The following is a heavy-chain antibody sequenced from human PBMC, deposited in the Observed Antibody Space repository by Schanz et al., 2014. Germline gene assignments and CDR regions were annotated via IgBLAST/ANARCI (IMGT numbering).Heavy chain of an antibody. CDR1: GYTFTDFY. CDR2: ISPNNGDT. V-gene: IGHV1-2*04. J-gene: IGHJ2*01. CDR3: ARLSVAGRPHVNYWYFDL. D-gene: IGHD6-19*01. Sequence: QVQLVQSGAEVKKPGASVKVSCKASGYTFTDFYILWVRQAPGQGLEWMGRISPNNGDTNYAQKFQGWVTMTRDTSISTAYMEVSRLKSDDTAVYYCARLSVAGRPHVNYWYFDLWGRGTLVTVSS.